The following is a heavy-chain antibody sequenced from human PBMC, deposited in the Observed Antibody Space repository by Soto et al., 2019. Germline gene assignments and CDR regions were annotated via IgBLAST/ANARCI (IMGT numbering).Heavy chain of an antibody. V-gene: IGHV1-69*13. Sequence: SVKVSCKASGGTFSSYAISWVRQAPGQGLEWMGGIIPIFGTANYAQKFQGRVTITADESTSTAYMELSSLRSEDTAVYYCFWSGSIYGGKRNYWGQGTLVTVSS. CDR2: IIPIFGTA. CDR3: FWSGSIYGGKRNY. J-gene: IGHJ4*02. CDR1: GGTFSSYA. D-gene: IGHD3-3*01.